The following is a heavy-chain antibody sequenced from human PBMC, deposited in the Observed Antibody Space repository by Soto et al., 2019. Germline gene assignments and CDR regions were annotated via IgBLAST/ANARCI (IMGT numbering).Heavy chain of an antibody. D-gene: IGHD1-26*01. J-gene: IGHJ4*02. CDR3: ARGGSYVGFDS. CDR1: GGSLNSSSYY. CDR2: IHYFGST. Sequence: QVQLQESGPGLVKPSETLSLTCTVSGGSLNSSSYYWSWIRQPPGKGLAWIGYIHYFGSTKYNPSLESRVVISVDTSKNQFSLKVPAVTAADTAKYFCARGGSYVGFDSCGQGARVTVSS. V-gene: IGHV4-61*01.